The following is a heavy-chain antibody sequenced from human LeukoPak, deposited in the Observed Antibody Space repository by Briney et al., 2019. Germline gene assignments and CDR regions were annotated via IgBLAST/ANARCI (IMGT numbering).Heavy chain of an antibody. Sequence: GGSLRLSCVVSGFTFSNYWMSWVRQAPGKGLEWVSVIYSGGSTYYADSVKGRFTISRDNSKNTLYLQMNSLRAEDTAVYYCWVRGVIVRNFDYWGQGTLVTVSS. CDR2: IYSGGST. D-gene: IGHD3-10*01. J-gene: IGHJ4*02. CDR1: GFTFSNYW. V-gene: IGHV3-53*01. CDR3: WVRGVIVRNFDY.